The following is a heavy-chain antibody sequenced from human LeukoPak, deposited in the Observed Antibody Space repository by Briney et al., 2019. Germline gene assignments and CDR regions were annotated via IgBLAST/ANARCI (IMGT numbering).Heavy chain of an antibody. CDR2: IYHSGST. J-gene: IGHJ3*02. D-gene: IGHD3-10*01. CDR1: GGSISSGGYS. CDR3: ARGRSLLWFGELDFLAIKGAFDI. V-gene: IGHV4-30-2*01. Sequence: SETLSLTCALSGGSISSGGYSWSWIRQPPGKGLEWIGYIYHSGSTYYNPSLKTRVTISVDRSKNQFSLKLSSVTAADTAVYYCARGRSLLWFGELDFLAIKGAFDIWGQGKMVTVSS.